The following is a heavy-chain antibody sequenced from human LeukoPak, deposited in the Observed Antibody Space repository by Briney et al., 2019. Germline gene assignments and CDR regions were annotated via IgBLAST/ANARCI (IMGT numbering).Heavy chain of an antibody. V-gene: IGHV3-66*01. CDR2: FYSDGST. Sequence: GGSLRLCCAASGFSVGSTYMSWVRQAPGKGLEWVSTFYSDGSTYYADSVRGRFTISRDSSNNTVYLQMNSLRAEDTAIYYCAGNPILYCGGDCYSDWGQGTLVTVSS. CDR3: AGNPILYCGGDCYSD. CDR1: GFSVGSTY. D-gene: IGHD2-21*02. J-gene: IGHJ4*02.